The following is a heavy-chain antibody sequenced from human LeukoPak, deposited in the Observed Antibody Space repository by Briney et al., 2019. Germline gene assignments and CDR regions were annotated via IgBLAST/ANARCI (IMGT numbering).Heavy chain of an antibody. V-gene: IGHV4-39*01. CDR1: GGPIYSSSYY. CDR2: IYYSGIT. D-gene: IGHD1-26*01. J-gene: IGHJ4*02. Sequence: SESPSLTCSVSGGPIYSSSYYWGWIRRPPGKGLEWIGSIYYSGITYSNPSLKSRVAISVDTSKNQFSLKLRFVTAADTAVYYCASPGVGASSSDFDYWGQGTLVTVSS. CDR3: ASPGVGASSSDFDY.